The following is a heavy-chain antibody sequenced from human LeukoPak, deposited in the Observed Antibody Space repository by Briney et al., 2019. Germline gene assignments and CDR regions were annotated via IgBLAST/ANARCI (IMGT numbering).Heavy chain of an antibody. Sequence: PSETLSLTCTVYGGSISSYYWTWIRQPPGKGLEWIGYIYHTGNIKYNPSLNSRVTISIDTSKNQFSLKLSSVTAADTAVYYCARFGSGWWYNDYWGQGTLVTVSS. CDR1: GGSISSYY. V-gene: IGHV4-59*01. CDR2: IYHTGNI. D-gene: IGHD6-19*01. CDR3: ARFGSGWWYNDY. J-gene: IGHJ4*02.